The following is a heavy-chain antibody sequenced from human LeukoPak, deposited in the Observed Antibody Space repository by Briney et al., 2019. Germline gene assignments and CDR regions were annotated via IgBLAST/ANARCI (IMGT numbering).Heavy chain of an antibody. CDR2: IYHSGST. Sequence: PSETLSLTCAVSGGSISSGGYSWSWIRQPPGKGLEWIGYIYHSGSTYYNPSLKSRVTISVDRSKNQFSLKLSSVTAADTAVYYCARGGSSSQRLYDAFDIWGQGTMVTVSS. CDR3: ARGGSSSQRLYDAFDI. CDR1: GGSISSGGYS. V-gene: IGHV4-30-2*01. J-gene: IGHJ3*02. D-gene: IGHD3-10*01.